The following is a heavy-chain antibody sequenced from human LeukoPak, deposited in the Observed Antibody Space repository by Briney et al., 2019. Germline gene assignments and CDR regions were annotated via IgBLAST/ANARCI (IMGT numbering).Heavy chain of an antibody. CDR2: IRQDGSEK. CDR3: ARSRT. CDR1: GFSFGSYW. J-gene: IGHJ5*02. Sequence: PGGSLRLSCAASGFSFGSYWMSWVRQAPGKGLEWVANIRQDGSEKYYVDSVKGRFTISRDNAKNSLYLQMSSLRAEDTAVYYCARSRTWGQGTLVTVSS. V-gene: IGHV3-7*01.